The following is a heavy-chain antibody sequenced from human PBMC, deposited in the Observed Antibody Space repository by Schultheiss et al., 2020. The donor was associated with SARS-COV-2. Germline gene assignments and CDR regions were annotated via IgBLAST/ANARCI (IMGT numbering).Heavy chain of an antibody. CDR2: IYHSGST. CDR1: GGSISSYY. Sequence: SETLSLTCTVSGGSISSYYWSWIRQPPGKGLEWIGSIYHSGSTYYNPSLKSRVTISVDTSKNQFSLKLSSVTAADTAVYYCARNSGGSCYSCWFDPWGQGTLVTVSS. CDR3: ARNSGGSCYSCWFDP. D-gene: IGHD2-15*01. J-gene: IGHJ5*02. V-gene: IGHV4-59*08.